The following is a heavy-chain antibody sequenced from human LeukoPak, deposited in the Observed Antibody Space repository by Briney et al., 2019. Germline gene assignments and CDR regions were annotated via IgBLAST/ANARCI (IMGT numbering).Heavy chain of an antibody. J-gene: IGHJ4*02. Sequence: GGSLRLSCAASGFTFSSYSMNWVRQAPGKGLEWVSSISSSSSYIYYADSVKGRFTISRDNAKNSLYLQMNSQRAEDTAVYYCARGYSSGWLEGTSFDYWGQGTLVTVSS. CDR1: GFTFSSYS. CDR2: ISSSSSYI. V-gene: IGHV3-21*01. D-gene: IGHD6-19*01. CDR3: ARGYSSGWLEGTSFDY.